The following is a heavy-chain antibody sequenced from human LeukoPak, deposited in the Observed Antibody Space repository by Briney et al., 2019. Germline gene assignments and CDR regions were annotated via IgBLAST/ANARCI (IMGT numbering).Heavy chain of an antibody. CDR3: ARDLSYYDSSGSDAFDI. J-gene: IGHJ3*02. CDR2: IYYSGST. V-gene: IGHV4-59*01. Sequence: SETLSLTCTVSGGSISIYHWSWIRQPPGKGLEWIGYIYYSGSTNYNPSLKSRVTISVDTSNNQFSLNLSSVTAADTAVYYCARDLSYYDSSGSDAFDIWGQGTVVTVSS. CDR1: GGSISIYH. D-gene: IGHD3-22*01.